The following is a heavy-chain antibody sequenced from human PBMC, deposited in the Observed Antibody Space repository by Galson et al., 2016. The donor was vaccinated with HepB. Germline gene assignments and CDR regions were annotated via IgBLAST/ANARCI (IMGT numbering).Heavy chain of an antibody. Sequence: SETLSLTCTVSGGSISSYSWSWIRQPPGKGLEWIGYIYYSGSTNYNPSLKSRITISVDTSKNQFSLKLSSVTAADTAVYYCARGLTYYYDSSGYLALSYWGQGTLVTVSS. V-gene: IGHV4-59*01. D-gene: IGHD3-22*01. CDR1: GGSISSYS. J-gene: IGHJ4*02. CDR3: ARGLTYYYDSSGYLALSY. CDR2: IYYSGST.